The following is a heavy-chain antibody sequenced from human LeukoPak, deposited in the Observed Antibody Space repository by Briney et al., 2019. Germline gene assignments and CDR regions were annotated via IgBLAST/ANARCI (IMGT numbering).Heavy chain of an antibody. J-gene: IGHJ6*03. V-gene: IGHV4-61*02. CDR2: IYTSGST. CDR1: GGSISSRSYY. Sequence: SETLSLTCTVSGGSISSRSYYWSWIRQPAGKGLEWIGRIYTSGSTNYNPSLKSRVTISVDTSKNQFSLNLSSVTAADTAVYYCARGASSSSAIGYYYYYMDVWGKGTTVTVSS. D-gene: IGHD6-6*01. CDR3: ARGASSSSAIGYYYYYMDV.